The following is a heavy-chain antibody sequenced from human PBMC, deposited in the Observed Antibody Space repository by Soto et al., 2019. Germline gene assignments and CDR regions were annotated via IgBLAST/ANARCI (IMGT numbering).Heavy chain of an antibody. CDR1: GDSISSSSYY. CDR2: IYYSGTT. J-gene: IGHJ4*02. V-gene: IGHV4-31*03. Sequence: SETLSLTCTVSGDSISSSSYYWSWVRQHPGKGLEWIGYIYYSGTTYYNPSLKSRVTISVDTSKNQFSLKVFSVTAADTAVYYCARELRGYSGPTDYWVQGTLVTVSS. D-gene: IGHD5-12*01. CDR3: ARELRGYSGPTDY.